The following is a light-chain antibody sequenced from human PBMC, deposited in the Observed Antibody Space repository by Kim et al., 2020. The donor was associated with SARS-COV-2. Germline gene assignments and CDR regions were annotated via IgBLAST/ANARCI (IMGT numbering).Light chain of an antibody. J-gene: IGKJ2*01. V-gene: IGKV3-20*01. CDR1: QSVSTSY. Sequence: LSPGERATLSCRASQSVSTSYLAWYQQKPGQAPRLLIYGASSRATGIPDRFSGSGSGTDFTLTISRLEPEDFAVYYCQQYGSSPYTFGQGTKLEI. CDR2: GAS. CDR3: QQYGSSPYT.